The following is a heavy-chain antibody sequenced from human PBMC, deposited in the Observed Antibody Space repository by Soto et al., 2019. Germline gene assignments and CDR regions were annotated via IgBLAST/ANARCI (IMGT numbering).Heavy chain of an antibody. J-gene: IGHJ4*02. CDR1: GFTFSSYS. CDR2: ISSSSSYI. Sequence: GGSLRLSCAASGFTFSSYSMNWVRQAPGKGLEWVSSISSSSSYIYYADSVKGRFTISRDNAKNSLYLQMNSLRAEDTAVYYCARESYGDASPLGYWGQGTLVTVSS. V-gene: IGHV3-21*01. CDR3: ARESYGDASPLGY. D-gene: IGHD4-17*01.